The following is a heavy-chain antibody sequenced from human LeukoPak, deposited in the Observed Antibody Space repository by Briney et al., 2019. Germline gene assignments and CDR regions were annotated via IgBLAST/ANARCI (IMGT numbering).Heavy chain of an antibody. CDR3: ARDRGYCSGGSCYSVWFDP. D-gene: IGHD2-15*01. CDR1: GYTFTSYY. Sequence: ASVKVSCKTSGYTFTSYYISWVRQAPGQGLEWMAWISAYNGNTNYAQKLQGRVTMTTDTSTSTAYMELRSLRSDDTAVYYCARDRGYCSGGSCYSVWFDPWGQGTLVTVSS. V-gene: IGHV1-18*01. CDR2: ISAYNGNT. J-gene: IGHJ5*02.